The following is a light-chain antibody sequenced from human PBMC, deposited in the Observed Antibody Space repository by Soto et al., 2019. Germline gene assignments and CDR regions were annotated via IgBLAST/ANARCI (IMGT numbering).Light chain of an antibody. Sequence: QSVLTQPPSASETPGQRVTISCSGSGSNIGSNTVNWYQQFPGTAPNLLIYGNNQRPSGVPDRFSGSKSGTSASLAISGLQSDDESDYFCAAWDDNLNAYVFGSGTKLTVL. CDR2: GNN. CDR1: GSNIGSNT. V-gene: IGLV1-44*01. J-gene: IGLJ1*01. CDR3: AAWDDNLNAYV.